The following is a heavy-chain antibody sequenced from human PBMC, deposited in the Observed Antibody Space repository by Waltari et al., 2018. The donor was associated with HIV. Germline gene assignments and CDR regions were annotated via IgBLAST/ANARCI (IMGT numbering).Heavy chain of an antibody. CDR2: MNPKSGQT. CDR3: ARSRSGGFAPRFDY. D-gene: IGHD5-12*01. J-gene: IGHJ4*02. CDR1: GYTFIGYD. Sequence: QVQLVQSGAEVKELGTSVRVSCKASGYTFIGYDIHWVRQAAGQGLEWMGWMNPKSGQTGYEQSFQGRVIMTRNISIDTAYMELTSLKFEDTAVYFCARSRSGGFAPRFDYWGQGALVTVSS. V-gene: IGHV1-8*01.